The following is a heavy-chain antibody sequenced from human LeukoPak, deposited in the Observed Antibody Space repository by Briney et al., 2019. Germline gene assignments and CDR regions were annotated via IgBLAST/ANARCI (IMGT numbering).Heavy chain of an antibody. CDR1: GGSFSGYY. J-gene: IGHJ4*02. Sequence: PSETLSLTCAVYGGSFSGYYWSWIRQPPGKGLEWIGEINHSGSTNYNPSLKSRVTISVDTSKNQFSLELSSVTAADTAVYYCARGPVGGDYGDYLDYWGQGTLVTVSS. CDR2: INHSGST. D-gene: IGHD3-16*01. CDR3: ARGPVGGDYGDYLDY. V-gene: IGHV4-34*01.